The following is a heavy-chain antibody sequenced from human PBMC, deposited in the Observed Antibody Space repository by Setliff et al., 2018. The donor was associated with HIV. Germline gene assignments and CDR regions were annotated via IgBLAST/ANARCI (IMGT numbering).Heavy chain of an antibody. CDR2: INHSGST. D-gene: IGHD6-19*01. Sequence: PSETLSLTCAVYGGSFSGYYWSWVRQPPGKGLEWIGEINHSGSTNYNPSLKSRVTVSVGTSKNQFSLKVSSVTAADTAVYYCARETEAGTFDYWGQGTLVTVSS. J-gene: IGHJ4*02. CDR3: ARETEAGTFDY. V-gene: IGHV4-34*01. CDR1: GGSFSGYY.